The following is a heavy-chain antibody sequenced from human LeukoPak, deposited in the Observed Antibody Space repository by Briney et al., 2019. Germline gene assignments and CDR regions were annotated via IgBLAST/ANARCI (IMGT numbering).Heavy chain of an antibody. CDR3: AREGGDEDYFDY. CDR2: ISGSSSYI. CDR1: GFTFSSYS. Sequence: GGSLRLSCAASGFTFSSYSMNWIRQAPGKGLEWVSSISGSSSYIYYADSVKGRFTISRDNAKNSLYLQMNSLRAEDTAVYYCAREGGDEDYFDYWGQGTLVTVSS. D-gene: IGHD2-21*02. J-gene: IGHJ4*02. V-gene: IGHV3-21*01.